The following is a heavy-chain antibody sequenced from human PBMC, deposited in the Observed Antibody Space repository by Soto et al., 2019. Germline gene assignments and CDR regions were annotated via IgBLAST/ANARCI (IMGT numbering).Heavy chain of an antibody. D-gene: IGHD3-3*01. Sequence: PGESLKISCKGSGYSFTSYWISWVRQMPGKGLEWMGRIDPSDSYTNYSPSFQGHATISADKSISTAYLQWSSLKDSDTAMYYCERQGDYDFWSGFLLYGMDVWGQGTTVTVSS. J-gene: IGHJ6*02. CDR1: GYSFTSYW. CDR3: ERQGDYDFWSGFLLYGMDV. V-gene: IGHV5-10-1*01. CDR2: IDPSDSYT.